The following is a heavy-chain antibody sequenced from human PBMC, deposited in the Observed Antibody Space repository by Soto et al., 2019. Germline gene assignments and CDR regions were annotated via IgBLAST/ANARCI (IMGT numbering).Heavy chain of an antibody. CDR2: IYWDDDK. V-gene: IGHV2-5*02. Sequence: SGPTLVNPTETLTLTCTVSGFSLSNARMGVSWIRQPPGKALEWLAHIYWDDDKRYSPSLKDRLAISKDTSSNQVVLTITNMDPGDTATYFCAHAGDYDLLTFDHWGPGTLVTVSS. D-gene: IGHD4-17*01. J-gene: IGHJ4*02. CDR1: GFSLSNARMG. CDR3: AHAGDYDLLTFDH.